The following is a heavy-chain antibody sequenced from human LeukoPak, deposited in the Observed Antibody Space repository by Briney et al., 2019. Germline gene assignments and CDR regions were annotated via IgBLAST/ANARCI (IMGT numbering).Heavy chain of an antibody. CDR1: GYTFTAHY. CDR3: TRDMGGSYPFDP. Sequence: ASVTVSCKASGYTFTAHYIHWVRQAPGQGLQWMGWIHPYNLGTNFAQAFQGRVIMTTDMSTNTVHMELRSLRFDDTAVYYCTRDMGGSYPFDPWGQGTVVTVTS. D-gene: IGHD1-26*01. J-gene: IGHJ5*02. V-gene: IGHV1-2*02. CDR2: IHPYNLGT.